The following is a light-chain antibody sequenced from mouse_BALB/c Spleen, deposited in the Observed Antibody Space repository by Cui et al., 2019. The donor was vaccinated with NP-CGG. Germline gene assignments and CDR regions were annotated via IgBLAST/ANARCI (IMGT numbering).Light chain of an antibody. V-gene: IGLV1*01. CDR2: GTN. J-gene: IGLJ1*01. CDR1: TGAVTTSNY. CDR3: ALWYSNHWV. Sequence: HAVASQAAALTTSPGETVTLTCRSSTGAVTTSNYANWVQEKPDHLFTGLMGGTNNRAPGVPARFSGSLIGDKAVLTITGAQTEDEAIYFCALWYSNHWVFGGGTKLTVL.